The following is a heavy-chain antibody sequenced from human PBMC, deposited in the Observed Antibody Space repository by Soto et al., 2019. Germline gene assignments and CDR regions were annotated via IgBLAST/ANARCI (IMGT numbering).Heavy chain of an antibody. V-gene: IGHV3-21*01. Sequence: GGSLSLSCASSGFTFSNYSMNWVRQAPGKGLEWVSSISSSSSYIYYADSVKGRFTISRDNAKNSLYLQMNSLRAEDTAVYYCARDSKSVLDTCVYYLNWFVPWGQETLFAIAS. CDR1: GFTFSNYS. D-gene: IGHD3-22*01. CDR3: ARDSKSVLDTCVYYLNWFVP. CDR2: ISSSSSYI. J-gene: IGHJ5*02.